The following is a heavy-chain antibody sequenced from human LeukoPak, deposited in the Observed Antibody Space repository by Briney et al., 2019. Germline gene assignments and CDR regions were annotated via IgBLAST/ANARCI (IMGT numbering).Heavy chain of an antibody. CDR1: GASISSYH. CDR2: IYYSGST. J-gene: IGHJ6*02. Sequence: SETLSLTCTVSGASISSYHWSWIRQPPGKGLEWIGDIYYSGSTHYHPSLKSRVTISMDTSKNQFSLRLSSVTAADTAVYYCARHGLSRYCSGGSCRVYYYYAMDVSGQGTTVTVSS. CDR3: ARHGLSRYCSGGSCRVYYYYAMDV. D-gene: IGHD2-15*01. V-gene: IGHV4-59*08.